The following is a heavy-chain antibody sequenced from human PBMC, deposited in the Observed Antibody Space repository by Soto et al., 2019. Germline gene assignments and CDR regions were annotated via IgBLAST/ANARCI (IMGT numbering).Heavy chain of an antibody. CDR2: IYHSGST. Sequence: SETLSLTCAVSGGSISSGGYSWSWIRQPPGKGLEWIGYIYHSGSTYYDPSLKSRVTISVDRSKNQFSLKLSSVTAADTAVYYCASLRGTYSYFDYWGQGTLVTVSS. CDR1: GGSISSGGYS. CDR3: ASLRGTYSYFDY. J-gene: IGHJ4*02. V-gene: IGHV4-30-2*01. D-gene: IGHD1-26*01.